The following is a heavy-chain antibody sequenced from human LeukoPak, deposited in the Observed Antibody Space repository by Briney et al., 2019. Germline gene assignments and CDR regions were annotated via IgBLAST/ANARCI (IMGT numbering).Heavy chain of an antibody. CDR3: ARDCELRDAFDI. J-gene: IGHJ3*02. D-gene: IGHD1-26*01. V-gene: IGHV3-66*01. Sequence: GGSLRLSCAASGFTVSSNYMSWVRQAPGKGLEWVSVIYSGGSTYYADSVKGRFTISRDNSKNTLYLQMNSLRAEDTAVYYCARDCELRDAFDIWGQGTMVTVSS. CDR2: IYSGGST. CDR1: GFTVSSNY.